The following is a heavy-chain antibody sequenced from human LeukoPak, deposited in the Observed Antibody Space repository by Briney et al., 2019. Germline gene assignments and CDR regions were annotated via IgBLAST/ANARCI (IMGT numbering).Heavy chain of an antibody. D-gene: IGHD6-19*01. Sequence: GGSLRLSCAASGFTLSPYGMNWVRRAPGKGLEWVSAISSSSTYIYYADSVKGRFNISRDNSKSTLFLQMNSLRVEDTAVYYCARGGIAVAGDDLWGQGTLVTVSA. V-gene: IGHV3-21*01. J-gene: IGHJ5*02. CDR3: ARGGIAVAGDDL. CDR2: ISSSSTYI. CDR1: GFTLSPYG.